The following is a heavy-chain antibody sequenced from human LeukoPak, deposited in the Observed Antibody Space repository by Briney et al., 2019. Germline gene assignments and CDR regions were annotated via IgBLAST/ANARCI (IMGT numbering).Heavy chain of an antibody. V-gene: IGHV3-30*03. D-gene: IGHD6-13*01. CDR2: ITYDGSNK. Sequence: GGSLRLSCAASGFTFSSYGMHWVRQAPGKGLEWVAIITYDGSNKYYADSVKGRFTISRDNAKNSLYLQMDSLRAEDTAVYFCAREWGSSWTLGYWGQGTLVTVSS. CDR1: GFTFSSYG. CDR3: AREWGSSWTLGY. J-gene: IGHJ4*02.